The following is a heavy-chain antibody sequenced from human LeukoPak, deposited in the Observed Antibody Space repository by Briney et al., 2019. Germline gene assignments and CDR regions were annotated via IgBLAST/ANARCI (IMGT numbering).Heavy chain of an antibody. CDR3: ARDRGGSYSAIAY. Sequence: GGSLRLSCAASGFTFSSYSLNWVRQAPGKGLEWVSFISSSSITIYYADSVKGRFTISRDNAEKSLYLQMNSLRAEDTAVYYCARDRGGSYSAIAYWGQGTLVTVSS. V-gene: IGHV3-48*04. CDR1: GFTFSSYS. J-gene: IGHJ4*02. CDR2: ISSSSITI. D-gene: IGHD2-15*01.